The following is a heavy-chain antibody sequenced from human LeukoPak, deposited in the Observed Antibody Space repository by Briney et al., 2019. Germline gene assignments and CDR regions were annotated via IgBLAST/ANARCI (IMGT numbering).Heavy chain of an antibody. CDR3: ANVGVAAASPPFYLDV. D-gene: IGHD2-2*01. J-gene: IGHJ6*03. Sequence: GGSLRLSCAASGFTISNYAMVWVRQAPGKGLDWVSAMTSDGRTFYADSVRGRVTISRDNSKNTLYLQMNSLGAEDTAEYFCANVGVAAASPPFYLDVWGKGTTVTVSS. V-gene: IGHV3-23*01. CDR2: MTSDGRT. CDR1: GFTISNYA.